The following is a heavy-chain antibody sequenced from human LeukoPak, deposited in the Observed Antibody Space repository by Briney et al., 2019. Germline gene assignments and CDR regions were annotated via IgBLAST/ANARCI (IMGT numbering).Heavy chain of an antibody. CDR1: GGTFISYA. CDR3: AREDGDFWSGNKVGYYYYGMDV. V-gene: IGHV1-69*13. Sequence: GASVKVSCKASGGTFISYAISWVRQAPGQGLEWMGGIIPIFGTANYAQKFQGRVTITADESTSTAYMELSSLRSEDTAVYYCAREDGDFWSGNKVGYYYYGMDVWGQGTTVTVSS. CDR2: IIPIFGTA. J-gene: IGHJ6*02. D-gene: IGHD3-3*01.